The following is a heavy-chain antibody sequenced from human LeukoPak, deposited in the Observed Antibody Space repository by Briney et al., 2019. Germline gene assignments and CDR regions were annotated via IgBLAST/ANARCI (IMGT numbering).Heavy chain of an antibody. CDR2: IKQDGSEK. CDR3: AIETRMTTVTIYYYYGMDV. J-gene: IGHJ6*02. CDR1: GFTFSSYW. Sequence: GGSLRLSCAASGFTFSSYWMSWVRQAPGKGLEWVANIKQDGSEKYYVDSVKGRFTISRDNAKNSLYLQMNSLRAEDTAVYYCAIETRMTTVTIYYYYGMDVWGQGTTVTVSS. D-gene: IGHD4-17*01. V-gene: IGHV3-7*01.